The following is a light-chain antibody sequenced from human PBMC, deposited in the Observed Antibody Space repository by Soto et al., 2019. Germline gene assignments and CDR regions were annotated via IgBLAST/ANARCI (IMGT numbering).Light chain of an antibody. J-gene: IGKJ3*01. CDR3: QQLNSFPIP. CDR1: QGIANF. V-gene: IGKV1-9*01. CDR2: AAS. Sequence: IQLTQSPSSLSASVGDRVTISCRASQGIANFLAWYQQKPGKAPKLLIYAASTLQRGVPSRFSGSGSGTDFTLTISSLQPEDFATYYCQQLNSFPIPCGPGTKVDIK.